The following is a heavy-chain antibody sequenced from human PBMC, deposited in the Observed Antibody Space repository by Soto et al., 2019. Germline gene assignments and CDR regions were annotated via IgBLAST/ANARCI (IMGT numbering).Heavy chain of an antibody. CDR2: IYYSGST. CDR3: ARQRATSGWYVFDY. Sequence: QLQLQQSGPGLVKPSETLSLTCTVSSGSISSSSSYWGWIRQPPGKGLEWIGSIYYSGSTYYNPSLQSLATISVDTSTNQFHLTLSSVTAADTAVYYCARQRATSGWYVFDYWGQGTLVTVSS. J-gene: IGHJ4*02. D-gene: IGHD6-19*01. CDR1: SGSISSSSSY. V-gene: IGHV4-39*01.